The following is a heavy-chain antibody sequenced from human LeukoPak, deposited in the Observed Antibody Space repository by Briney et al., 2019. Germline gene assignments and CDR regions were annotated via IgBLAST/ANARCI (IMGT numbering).Heavy chain of an antibody. V-gene: IGHV3-7*04. D-gene: IGHD6-19*01. J-gene: IGHJ4*02. CDR2: IKQDGSET. Sequence: GGSLRLSCAASGFIFSSSWMSWVRQAPGKGLEWVANIKQDGSETYSVDSVKGRFTISRDNAKNSLYLQMISLRAEDTAVYYCARGRYSSGWYPDYFDYWGQGTLVTVSS. CDR1: GFIFSSSW. CDR3: ARGRYSSGWYPDYFDY.